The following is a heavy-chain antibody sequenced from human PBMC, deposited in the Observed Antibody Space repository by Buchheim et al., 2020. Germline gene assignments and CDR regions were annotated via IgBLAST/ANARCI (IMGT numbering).Heavy chain of an antibody. D-gene: IGHD3-22*01. CDR3: ARDNNYYDSSGYYYDVYY. Sequence: EVQLVESGGGLVQPGGSLRLSCAASGFTVSSNYMSWVRQAPGKGLEWVSVIYSGGSTYYADSVKGRFTISRDNSKNTLYLQMNSLRAEYTAVYYCARDNNYYDSSGYYYDVYYWGQGTL. CDR1: GFTVSSNY. V-gene: IGHV3-66*01. J-gene: IGHJ4*02. CDR2: IYSGGST.